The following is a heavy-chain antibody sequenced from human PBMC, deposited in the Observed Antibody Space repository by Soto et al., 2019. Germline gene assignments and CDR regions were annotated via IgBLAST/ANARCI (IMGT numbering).Heavy chain of an antibody. Sequence: SETLSLTCTVSGGSISSGGYYWSWIRQHPGKGLEWIGYIYYSGSTYYNPSLQSRVTISVDTSKNQFSLKLSSVTAADTAVYYCAALGLWSIDSWGQGTLVTVSS. V-gene: IGHV4-31*03. CDR1: GGSISSGGYY. J-gene: IGHJ4*02. D-gene: IGHD2-21*01. CDR3: AALGLWSIDS. CDR2: IYYSGST.